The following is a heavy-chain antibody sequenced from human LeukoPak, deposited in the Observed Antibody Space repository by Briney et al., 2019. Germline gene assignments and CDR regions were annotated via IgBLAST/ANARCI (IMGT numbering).Heavy chain of an antibody. D-gene: IGHD1-26*01. CDR3: ARGQSGWYSGPRDAFDI. Sequence: SQTLSLTCTVSGGSISSGGYYWSWIRQPPGEGLEWIGYIYHSGSTYYNPSLKSRVTISVDRSKNQFSLKLSSVTAADTAVYYCARGQSGWYSGPRDAFDIWGQGTMVTVSS. CDR1: GGSISSGGYY. V-gene: IGHV4-30-2*01. CDR2: IYHSGST. J-gene: IGHJ3*02.